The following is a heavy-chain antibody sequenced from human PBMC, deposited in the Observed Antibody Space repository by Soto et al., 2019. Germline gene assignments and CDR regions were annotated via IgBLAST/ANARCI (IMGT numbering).Heavy chain of an antibody. J-gene: IGHJ4*02. CDR3: ATLSSSARTPHN. Sequence: EVQLVKSGGGLVQPGGSLRLSCAASGFTFSNYGMSWVRQTPGMGLEWVSGIRGSGGITYYADSVKGRFTISRDNSKNTLYLQRNSLRAEDTAVYYCATLSSSARTPHNGGQGTLVTVSS. V-gene: IGHV3-23*04. D-gene: IGHD6-13*01. CDR2: IRGSGGIT. CDR1: GFTFSNYG.